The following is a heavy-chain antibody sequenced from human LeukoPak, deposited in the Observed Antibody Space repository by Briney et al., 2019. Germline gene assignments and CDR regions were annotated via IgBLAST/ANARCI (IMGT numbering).Heavy chain of an antibody. CDR3: ARRQGYGSASYYLDY. Sequence: GESLQISCKGSGYSFTSYWIAWVRQMPGKGLEWMGIIYPGDSDTRYRPSFQGQVTISVDKSSSTAYLQWSSLKASDTAMYYCARRQGYGSASYYLDYWGQGTLVTVSS. CDR1: GYSFTSYW. CDR2: IYPGDSDT. J-gene: IGHJ4*02. V-gene: IGHV5-51*01. D-gene: IGHD6-19*01.